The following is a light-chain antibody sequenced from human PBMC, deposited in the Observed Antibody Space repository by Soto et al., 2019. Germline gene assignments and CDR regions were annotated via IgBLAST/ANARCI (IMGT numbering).Light chain of an antibody. CDR1: QSIIGNQ. CDR3: QQYGSLHPK. V-gene: IGKV3-20*01. J-gene: IGKJ1*01. Sequence: XNLLTHSPGTLSLSPGEIATLTGSSSQSIIGNQLAWYRQKPGQPPRLIIYNGHHRATGIKDRFSGSGSGTDFTLTIRRMETEDFAVYHCQQYGSLHPKFGKGHTV. CDR2: NGH.